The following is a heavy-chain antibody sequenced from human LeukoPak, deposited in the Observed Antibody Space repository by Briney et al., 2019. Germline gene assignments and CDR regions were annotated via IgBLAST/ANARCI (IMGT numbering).Heavy chain of an antibody. V-gene: IGHV1-69*05. CDR2: IIPIFGTA. Sequence: SVKVSCQASGGTFSSYAISWVRQAPGQGLEWMGWIIPIFGTANYAQKFQGRVTITTDESTSTAYMELSSLRSEDTAVYYCARDLSSAIVGYYYYMDVWGKGTTVTVSS. CDR1: GGTFSSYA. D-gene: IGHD2-21*01. CDR3: ARDLSSAIVGYYYYMDV. J-gene: IGHJ6*03.